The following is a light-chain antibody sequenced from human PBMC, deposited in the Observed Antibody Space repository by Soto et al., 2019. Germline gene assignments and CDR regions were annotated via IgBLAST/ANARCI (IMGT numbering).Light chain of an antibody. Sequence: EIVLTQSPATLSLSPGERATLSCRASQSVSSYLAWYQQKPGQAPRLLIYDASNRATGIPARFSGSGSGTDFTLTISILEHEDFAVYYCQQSSNWLLTFGGGTKVEIK. CDR3: QQSSNWLLT. V-gene: IGKV3-11*01. CDR1: QSVSSY. J-gene: IGKJ4*01. CDR2: DAS.